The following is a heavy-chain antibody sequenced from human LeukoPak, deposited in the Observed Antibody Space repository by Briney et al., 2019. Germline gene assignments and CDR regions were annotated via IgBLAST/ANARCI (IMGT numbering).Heavy chain of an antibody. V-gene: IGHV3-7*01. CDR1: GFPFSSYR. CDR3: AREDHSNYNY. CDR2: IKQDGGGK. Sequence: GGSLRLSCAASGFPFSSYRMSWVRQAPGKGLEWVANIKQDGGGKFYVDSVKGRFTISRDNAKNSLYLQMNSLRAEDTAVYYCAREDHSNYNYWGQGTLVTVSS. D-gene: IGHD4-11*01. J-gene: IGHJ4*02.